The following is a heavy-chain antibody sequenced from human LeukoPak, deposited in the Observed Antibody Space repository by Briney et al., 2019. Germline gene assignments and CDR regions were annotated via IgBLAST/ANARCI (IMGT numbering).Heavy chain of an antibody. CDR1: GYAIISCGFS. Sequence: PSETLSLTCTVSGYAIISCGFSWNWIRQPPGKGLEWIGCIYDRGPAHYHPSLQSRFTISVDRPKNQFFLNVTSLTAADTAVYYCARSRQASGLFSSWGQGTLVVVSS. D-gene: IGHD3-22*01. J-gene: IGHJ5*02. CDR2: IYDRGPA. CDR3: ARSRQASGLFSS. V-gene: IGHV4-30-2*01.